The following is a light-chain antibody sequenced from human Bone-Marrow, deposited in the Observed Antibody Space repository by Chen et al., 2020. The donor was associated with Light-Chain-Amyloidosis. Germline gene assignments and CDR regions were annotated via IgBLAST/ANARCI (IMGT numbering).Light chain of an antibody. V-gene: IGLV3-25*03. CDR1: DLPTKY. CDR3: QSADSSGTYEVI. J-gene: IGLJ2*01. CDR2: RDT. Sequence: SYQLTQPPSVSASPGQTASLTCSGDDLPTKYAYWYQQKPGQAPVLVIHRDTERPSGISERFSGSSSGTTATLTISGVQAEDEADYHCQSADSSGTYEVIFGGGTKLTVL.